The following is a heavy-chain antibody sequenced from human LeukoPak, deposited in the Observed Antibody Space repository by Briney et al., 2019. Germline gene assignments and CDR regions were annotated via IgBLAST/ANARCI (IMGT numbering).Heavy chain of an antibody. CDR2: IYYSGST. J-gene: IGHJ4*02. Sequence: SETLSLTCTVSGGSISSYYWSWIRQPPGKGLEWIGSIYYSGSTYYNPSLKSRVTISVDTSKNQFSLKLSSVTAADTAVYYCARHPDYDFWSGYQWFDYWGQGTLVTVSS. CDR1: GGSISSYY. V-gene: IGHV4-59*05. D-gene: IGHD3-3*01. CDR3: ARHPDYDFWSGYQWFDY.